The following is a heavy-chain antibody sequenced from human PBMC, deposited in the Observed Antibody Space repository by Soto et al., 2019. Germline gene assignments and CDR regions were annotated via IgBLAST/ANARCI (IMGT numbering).Heavy chain of an antibody. CDR2: ISAYNGNT. Sequence: ASVKVSCKASGYTFTSYGISWVRQAPGQGLEWMGWISAYNGNTNYAQKLQGRVTMTTDTSTSTAYMELRSLRSDDTAVYYCARDKEVSTYAYDAFDIWGQGTMVTVSS. D-gene: IGHD2-21*01. J-gene: IGHJ3*02. CDR3: ARDKEVSTYAYDAFDI. V-gene: IGHV1-18*01. CDR1: GYTFTSYG.